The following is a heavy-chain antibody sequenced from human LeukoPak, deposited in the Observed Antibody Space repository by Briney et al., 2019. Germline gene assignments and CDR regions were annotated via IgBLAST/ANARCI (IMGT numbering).Heavy chain of an antibody. CDR2: IGGSGGNT. Sequence: GGSLRLSCAASGFTFSTYAMSWVRQAPGKGLEWVSIIGGSGGNTYYADSVKGRFTISRDNSENTLYLQMNSLRADDTAVYYCARAAKYSGYDSTPDYWGQGTLVTVSS. CDR3: ARAAKYSGYDSTPDY. J-gene: IGHJ4*02. V-gene: IGHV3-23*01. D-gene: IGHD5-12*01. CDR1: GFTFSTYA.